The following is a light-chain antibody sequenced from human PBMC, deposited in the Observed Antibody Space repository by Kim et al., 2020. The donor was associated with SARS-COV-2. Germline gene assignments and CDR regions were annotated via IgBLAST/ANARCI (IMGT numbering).Light chain of an antibody. Sequence: ASVGDQVTITCRASQGISNYLAWYQQKPGKVPKLLIYAASALRSGVPSRFSGSGSGTDFTLTITSLQPEDVAVYYCQQCKGAPWTFGHGTKVEIK. CDR1: QGISNY. J-gene: IGKJ1*01. V-gene: IGKV1-27*01. CDR2: AAS. CDR3: QQCKGAPWT.